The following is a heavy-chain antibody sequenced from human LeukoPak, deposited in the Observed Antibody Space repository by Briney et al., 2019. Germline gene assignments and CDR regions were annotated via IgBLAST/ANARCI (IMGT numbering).Heavy chain of an antibody. CDR1: GFTFSTYA. Sequence: PGGSLRLPCAASGFTFSTYAMSWVRQAPGKGLEWVSTINGSGGSTYYADSVKGRFTISRDNSKNTLYLQMNSLRAEDTALYYCAKLHHFDWLLVSNWFDPWGQGTLVTVSS. V-gene: IGHV3-23*01. J-gene: IGHJ5*02. D-gene: IGHD3-9*01. CDR3: AKLHHFDWLLVSNWFDP. CDR2: INGSGGST.